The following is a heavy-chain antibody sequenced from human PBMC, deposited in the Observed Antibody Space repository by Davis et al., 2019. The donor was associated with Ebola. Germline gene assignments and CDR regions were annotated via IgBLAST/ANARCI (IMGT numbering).Heavy chain of an antibody. CDR2: INPNSGGT. J-gene: IGHJ4*02. D-gene: IGHD6-19*01. CDR3: ARSSNSGCHVDY. Sequence: ASVKVSCKASGYTFTGYYMHWVRQAPGQGLEWMGWINPNSGGTNYAQKFQGRVTMTRDTSISTAYMELSRLRSDDTAVYYCARSSNSGCHVDYWGQGTLVTVSS. V-gene: IGHV1-2*02. CDR1: GYTFTGYY.